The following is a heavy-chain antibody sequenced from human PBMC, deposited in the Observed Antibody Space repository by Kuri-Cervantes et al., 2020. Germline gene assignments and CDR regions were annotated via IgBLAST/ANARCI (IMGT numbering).Heavy chain of an antibody. CDR1: GGSFSGYY. CDR3: ARWGSGWYYFDY. CDR2: INHSGST. V-gene: IGHV4-34*01. Sequence: SETLSLTCAVYGGSFSGYYWSWIRQPPGKGLEWIGEINHSGSTNYNPSLKSRVTISVDTSKNQFSLRLSSVTAADTAVYYCARWGSGWYYFDYWGQGTLVTVSS. D-gene: IGHD6-19*01. J-gene: IGHJ4*02.